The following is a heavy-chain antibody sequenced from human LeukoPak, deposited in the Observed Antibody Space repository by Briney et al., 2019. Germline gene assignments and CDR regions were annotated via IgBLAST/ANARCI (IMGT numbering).Heavy chain of an antibody. J-gene: IGHJ4*02. CDR3: ARGGDLQDY. Sequence: GGSLRLSCAASGFTSSSYAMSWVRQAPGKGLEWVSAISGSGGSTYYADSVKGRFTISRDNAKNSLYLQMNSLRAEDTAVYYCARGGDLQDYWGQGTLVTVSS. CDR2: ISGSGGST. V-gene: IGHV3-23*01. CDR1: GFTSSSYA. D-gene: IGHD3-10*01.